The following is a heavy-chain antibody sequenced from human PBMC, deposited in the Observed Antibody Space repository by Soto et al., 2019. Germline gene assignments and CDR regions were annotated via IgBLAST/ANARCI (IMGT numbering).Heavy chain of an antibody. D-gene: IGHD5-18*01. V-gene: IGHV4-59*01. J-gene: IGHJ4*02. Sequence: SETLSLTCTVSGGSISTYYWSWIRQPPGKGLEWIGYIYYSGSPNYSPSLKSRVTISLDTSKNQFSLKVNSVTAADTAVYYCARGSRGYSRVFDLWGQGTLVTVS. CDR3: ARGSRGYSRVFDL. CDR1: GGSISTYY. CDR2: IYYSGSP.